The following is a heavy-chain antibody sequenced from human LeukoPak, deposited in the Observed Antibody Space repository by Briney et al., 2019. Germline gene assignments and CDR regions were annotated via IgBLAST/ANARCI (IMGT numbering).Heavy chain of an antibody. Sequence: PGGSLRLSCAASGFTFSSYAMSWVRQAPGKGLEWVSAISDSGGSTYYADSVKGRFTISRDNSKNTLYLQMNSLRAEDTAVYYCANRPYILTGYYSYWGQGTLVTVSS. J-gene: IGHJ4*02. CDR1: GFTFSSYA. CDR3: ANRPYILTGYYSY. CDR2: ISDSGGST. D-gene: IGHD3-9*01. V-gene: IGHV3-23*01.